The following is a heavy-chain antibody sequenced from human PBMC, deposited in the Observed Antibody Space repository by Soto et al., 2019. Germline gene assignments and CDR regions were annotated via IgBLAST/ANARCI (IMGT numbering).Heavy chain of an antibody. J-gene: IGHJ5*02. CDR2: INPSSGGT. Sequence: VASVKVSCKASGYPLTAKYLHWVRQAPGQGLEWMGWINPSSGGTKEAQKFRGRVTMTRDTSISAACMELSRLTSDDTAVYYCAKGGSSWTEWFDPWCQGTLVTVSS. CDR3: AKGGSSWTEWFDP. D-gene: IGHD6-13*01. CDR1: GYPLTAKY. V-gene: IGHV1-2*02.